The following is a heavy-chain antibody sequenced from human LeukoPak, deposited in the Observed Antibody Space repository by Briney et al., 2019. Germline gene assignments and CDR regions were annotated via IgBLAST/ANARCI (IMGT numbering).Heavy chain of an antibody. V-gene: IGHV3-7*01. CDR1: GFTFSSYW. CDR3: ARACDFWSGYYSFDY. D-gene: IGHD3-3*01. Sequence: SGGSLRLSCAASGFTFSSYWMSWVRQAPGKGLEWVANIKQDGSEKYYVDSVKGRFTISRDNAKNSLYLQMNSLRAEDTAVYYCARACDFWSGYYSFDYWGQGTLVTVSS. CDR2: IKQDGSEK. J-gene: IGHJ4*02.